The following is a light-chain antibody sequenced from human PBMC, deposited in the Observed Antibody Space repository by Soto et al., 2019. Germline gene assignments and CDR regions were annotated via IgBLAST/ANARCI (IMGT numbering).Light chain of an antibody. J-gene: IGKJ1*01. CDR2: ATS. CDR1: QGIRND. CDR3: LQDYSYPRT. V-gene: IGKV1-6*01. Sequence: AIQMTHSPSSLSASVGDRVTITCRSSQGIRNDLGWYQQRPGKAPKLLIYATSNLQTGVPSRFSGSGSGPDFTLTISSLQPEDFATYYCLQDYSYPRTFGQGTKVEIK.